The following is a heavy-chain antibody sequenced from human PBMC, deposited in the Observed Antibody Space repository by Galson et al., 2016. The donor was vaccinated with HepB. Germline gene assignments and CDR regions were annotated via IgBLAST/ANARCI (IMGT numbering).Heavy chain of an antibody. CDR1: GYSFTNYW. CDR3: ARQQMPGYCSGGWCYRYYGIDV. J-gene: IGHJ6*02. V-gene: IGHV5-51*01. Sequence: QSGAEVKKPGESLTISCKGSGYSFTNYWIGWVRQMPGKGLEWMGIIYPGDSDTRYSPSFQGQVTISVDKSISTAYLKWSSLMASDTAMYYCARQQMPGYCSGGWCYRYYGIDVWGQGTAVTVSS. D-gene: IGHD2-15*01. CDR2: IYPGDSDT.